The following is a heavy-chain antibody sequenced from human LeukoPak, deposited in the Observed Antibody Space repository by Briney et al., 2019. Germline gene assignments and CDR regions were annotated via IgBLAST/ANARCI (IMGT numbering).Heavy chain of an antibody. V-gene: IGHV4-38-2*02. J-gene: IGHJ4*02. CDR2: IYHSGST. D-gene: IGHD1-7*01. CDR3: ARGELHLDY. CDR1: GYSTSSGYY. Sequence: PSQTLSLTCTVSGYSTSSGYYWGWIRQPPGKGLEWIGSIYHSGSTYYNPSLKTRVTISVDTSKNQFSLKLSSVTAADTAVYYCARGELHLDYWGQGTLVTVSS.